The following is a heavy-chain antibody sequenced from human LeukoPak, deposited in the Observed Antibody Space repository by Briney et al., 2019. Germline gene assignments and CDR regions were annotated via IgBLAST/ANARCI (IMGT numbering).Heavy chain of an antibody. CDR3: ARSNVVVPSITKGYYYYAMDV. CDR1: GGSIYTYY. V-gene: IGHV4-59*08. CDR2: IYYSGST. D-gene: IGHD2-2*01. J-gene: IGHJ6*02. Sequence: SETLSLTCNVSGGSIYTYYWSWIRQPPGKRLEGIGYIYYSGSTNYNPSLKSRVTISIDTSKNQFSLKLSSVTAADTAVYYCARSNVVVPSITKGYYYYAMDVWGQGTTVTVSS.